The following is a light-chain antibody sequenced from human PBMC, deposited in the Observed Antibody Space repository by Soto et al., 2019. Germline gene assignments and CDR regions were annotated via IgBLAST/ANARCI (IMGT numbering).Light chain of an antibody. J-gene: IGKJ5*01. V-gene: IGKV3-15*01. Sequence: EIVMTQSPATLSVSPGERATLSCSASQSVSSNLAWYQQKPGQAPRLLIYGASTRATGIPARFSGSGSGTEFTLTINSLQSEDFVVYYCQQYDNWPPTFGQGTRLEIK. CDR3: QQYDNWPPT. CDR1: QSVSSN. CDR2: GAS.